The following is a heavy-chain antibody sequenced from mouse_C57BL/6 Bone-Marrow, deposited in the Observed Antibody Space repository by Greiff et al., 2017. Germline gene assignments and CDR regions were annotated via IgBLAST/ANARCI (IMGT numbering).Heavy chain of an antibody. D-gene: IGHD2-4*01. Sequence: EVKLVESGGGLVQPGESLTLSCESNEYEFPSHDMSWVRKTPKKRLELVAAINRDGGSTHYPDTMERRFIISRANTTNTLYLQMSSLRSDDAALYYCARKQDDYDGYAMDYWGQGTSVTVSS. J-gene: IGHJ4*01. CDR1: EYEFPSHD. CDR3: ARKQDDYDGYAMDY. V-gene: IGHV5-2*01. CDR2: INRDGGST.